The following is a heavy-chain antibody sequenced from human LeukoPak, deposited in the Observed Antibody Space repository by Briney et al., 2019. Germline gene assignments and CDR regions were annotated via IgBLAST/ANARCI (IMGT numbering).Heavy chain of an antibody. CDR1: GGSISSSSYY. Sequence: SETLSLTCTVSGGSISSSSYYWSWVRQPPGKGLEWIGEINHSGSTNYNPSLKSRVTISVDTSKNQFSLKLSSVTAADTAVYYCARVIPASLKQWLVRDVWGKGTTVTVSS. CDR2: INHSGST. CDR3: ARVIPASLKQWLVRDV. V-gene: IGHV4-39*07. D-gene: IGHD6-19*01. J-gene: IGHJ6*04.